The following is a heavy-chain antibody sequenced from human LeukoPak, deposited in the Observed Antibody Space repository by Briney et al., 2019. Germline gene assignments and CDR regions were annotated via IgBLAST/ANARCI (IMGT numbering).Heavy chain of an antibody. V-gene: IGHV4-34*01. Sequence: PSETLSLTCAVYGGSFSGYYWSWIRQPPGKGLEWIGEINHSGSTNYNPSLKSRVTISVDTSKNQFSLKLSSVTAADTAVYYCARQVIGYCSGGSCSQEFDYWGQGTLVTVSS. CDR3: ARQVIGYCSGGSCSQEFDY. J-gene: IGHJ4*02. CDR1: GGSFSGYY. D-gene: IGHD2-15*01. CDR2: INHSGST.